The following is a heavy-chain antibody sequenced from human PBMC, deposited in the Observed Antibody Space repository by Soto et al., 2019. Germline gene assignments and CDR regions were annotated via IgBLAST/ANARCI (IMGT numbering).Heavy chain of an antibody. V-gene: IGHV3-7*03. CDR3: ARVYGSGSYHPGFEY. D-gene: IGHD3-10*01. J-gene: IGHJ4*02. CDR2: IKQDGSEK. CDR1: GFTFSSYW. Sequence: EVQLVESGGGLVQPGGSLRLSCAASGFTFSSYWMSWVRQAPEKGLEWVANIKQDGSEKYYVDSVNGRFTISRDNAKNSLDRQMNSLSAEDTAVYYCARVYGSGSYHPGFEYWGQDTLVTVSS.